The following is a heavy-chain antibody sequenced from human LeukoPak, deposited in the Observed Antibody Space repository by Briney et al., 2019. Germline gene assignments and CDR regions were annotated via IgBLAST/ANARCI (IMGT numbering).Heavy chain of an antibody. D-gene: IGHD2-8*01. CDR1: GYTLTELS. CDR3: AIYCTNGVCLDY. Sequence: GASVKVSCKVSGYTLTELSMHWVRQAPGTGLEWMGGFDPEDGETIYAQKFQGRVTMTEDTSTDTAYMELSSLRSEDTAVYYCAIYCTNGVCLDYWGQGTLVTVSS. J-gene: IGHJ4*02. CDR2: FDPEDGET. V-gene: IGHV1-24*01.